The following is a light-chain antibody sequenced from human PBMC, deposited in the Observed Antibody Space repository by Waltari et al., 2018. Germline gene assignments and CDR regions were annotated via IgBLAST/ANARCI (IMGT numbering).Light chain of an antibody. CDR1: VLPRQY. CDR3: QSTDTNSGTRV. Sequence: SYGLTQPPSVSVSPGQTAKINCSGDVLPRQYAAWYRQRPGQAPIMLIYKDIERPSGIPERFSGSSSGTTVTLTISGVQAEDEGDYFCQSTDTNSGTRVFGSGTKVNVL. CDR2: KDI. V-gene: IGLV3-25*03. J-gene: IGLJ1*01.